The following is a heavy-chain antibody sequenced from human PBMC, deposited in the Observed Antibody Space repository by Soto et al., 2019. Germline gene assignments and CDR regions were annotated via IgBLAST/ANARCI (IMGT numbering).Heavy chain of an antibody. Sequence: SETLSLTCTVSGDSISSSNYFWGWIRQPPGKGLEWIGTIFYSGSTYYNPPLKSRVTISVDTSKNQFSLRLISVTAADTALYYCARRYGWLYFDYWGQGSLVTVS. V-gene: IGHV4-39*01. J-gene: IGHJ4*02. CDR2: IFYSGST. CDR3: ARRYGWLYFDY. CDR1: GDSISSSNYF. D-gene: IGHD6-19*01.